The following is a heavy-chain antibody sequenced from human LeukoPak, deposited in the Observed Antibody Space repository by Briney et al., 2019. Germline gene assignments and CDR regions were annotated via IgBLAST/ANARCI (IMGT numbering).Heavy chain of an antibody. CDR3: ASHDVGVGYALDY. D-gene: IGHD3-16*01. CDR2: VYGSGST. CDR1: GGSISSNY. J-gene: IGHJ4*02. Sequence: SETLSLTCIVSGGSISSNYWSWTRQSAGKGLEYVGRVYGSGSTYYNPSLRSRVTISVDTSKNQFSLKLSSVTAADTAVYYCASHDVGVGYALDYWGQGTLVTVSS. V-gene: IGHV4-59*05.